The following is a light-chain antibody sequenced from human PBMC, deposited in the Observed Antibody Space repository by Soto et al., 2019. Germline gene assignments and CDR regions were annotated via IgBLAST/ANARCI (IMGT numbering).Light chain of an antibody. CDR2: GAS. Sequence: EIFMTQSPATLSVSPGEKVILSCRASESVGSTFAWYQQKPGQAPRLLIRGASTRATGVPARFSGSGSGTEFTLTISSLQSEDFAVYYCQQYSTSLTFGGGTTLEIK. V-gene: IGKV3-15*01. CDR3: QQYSTSLT. CDR1: ESVGST. J-gene: IGKJ4*02.